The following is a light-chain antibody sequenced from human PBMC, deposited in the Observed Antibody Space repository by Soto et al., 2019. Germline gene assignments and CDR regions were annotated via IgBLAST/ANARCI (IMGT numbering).Light chain of an antibody. CDR1: SSDVGGYDY. CDR3: SSHTSGDTRV. J-gene: IGLJ1*01. V-gene: IGLV2-14*01. CDR2: EVT. Sequence: QSVLTQPASVSGSPGQSIAISCTGTSSDVGGYDYVSWYQQHPDKAPKLIIYEVTKRPSGVSNRFSGSKSGNTASLTISGLQPDDEADYYCSSHTSGDTRVFGSGIKVTVL.